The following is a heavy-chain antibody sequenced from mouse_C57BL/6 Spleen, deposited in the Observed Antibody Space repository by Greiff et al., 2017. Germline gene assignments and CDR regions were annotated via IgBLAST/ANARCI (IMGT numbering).Heavy chain of an antibody. CDR3: AREGLRYYAMDY. Sequence: EVKLVESGGGLVKPGGSLKLSCAASGFTFSDYGMHWVRQAPEKGLEWVAYISSGSSTIYYADTVKGRFTISRDNAKNTLFLQMTSLRSEDTAMYYCAREGLRYYAMDYWGQGTSVTVSS. V-gene: IGHV5-17*01. CDR1: GFTFSDYG. D-gene: IGHD3-1*01. J-gene: IGHJ4*01. CDR2: ISSGSSTI.